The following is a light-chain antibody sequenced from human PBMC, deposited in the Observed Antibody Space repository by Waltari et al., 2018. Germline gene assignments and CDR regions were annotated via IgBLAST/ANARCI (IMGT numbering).Light chain of an antibody. Sequence: EIVMTQSPATLSVSPGERATLSCRASQGVSSNLAWYQQKPGQAPRLRIYGASTRATGIPARFSGSGSGTEFTLTISSLQSEDFAVYYCQQYNNWPPVTFGQGTKVEIK. CDR3: QQYNNWPPVT. CDR1: QGVSSN. CDR2: GAS. V-gene: IGKV3-15*01. J-gene: IGKJ1*01.